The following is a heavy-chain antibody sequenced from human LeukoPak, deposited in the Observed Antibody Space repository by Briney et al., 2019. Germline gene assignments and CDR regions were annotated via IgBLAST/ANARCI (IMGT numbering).Heavy chain of an antibody. CDR1: GGTFSSYA. CDR3: ATAGETDCSSTSCYTEGLGYYYYGMDV. J-gene: IGHJ6*04. Sequence: SVKVSCKASGGTFSSYAISWVRQAPGQGLKWMGGIIPFFLTANYAQKFQDRVTITADKSTTTSYMELSSLRSEDTALYYCATAGETDCSSTSCYTEGLGYYYYGMDVWGKGTTVTVSS. V-gene: IGHV1-69*06. CDR2: IIPFFLTA. D-gene: IGHD2-2*02.